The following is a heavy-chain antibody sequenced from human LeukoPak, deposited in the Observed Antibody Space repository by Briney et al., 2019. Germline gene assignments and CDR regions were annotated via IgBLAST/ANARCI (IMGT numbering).Heavy chain of an antibody. J-gene: IGHJ4*02. CDR3: ARGHWGYCSSTSCSNFDY. CDR1: GGSISSYY. V-gene: IGHV4-59*01. Sequence: ASETLSLTCTVSGGSISSYYWSWIRQPPGKGLEWIGFIYYSGSTNYNPSLRSRVTISVDTSKNQFSLKLSSVTAADTAVYYCARGHWGYCSSTSCSNFDYWGQGTLVTVSS. CDR2: IYYSGST. D-gene: IGHD2-2*01.